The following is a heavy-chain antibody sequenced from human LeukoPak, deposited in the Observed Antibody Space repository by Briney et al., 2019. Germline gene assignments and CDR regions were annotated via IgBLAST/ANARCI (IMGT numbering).Heavy chain of an antibody. V-gene: IGHV3-30*18. J-gene: IGHJ4*02. CDR3: AKVRVVFNWNYAYYFDY. CDR2: ISYDGSSK. CDR1: GFTFSNYA. D-gene: IGHD1-7*01. Sequence: PGGSLRLSCAASGFTFSNYAMHWVRQAPGKGLEWVAIISYDGSSKYYADSVKGRFTISRDNSKNTLYLQMNSLGPEDTAMYYCAKVRVVFNWNYAYYFDYWGQETLVTVSS.